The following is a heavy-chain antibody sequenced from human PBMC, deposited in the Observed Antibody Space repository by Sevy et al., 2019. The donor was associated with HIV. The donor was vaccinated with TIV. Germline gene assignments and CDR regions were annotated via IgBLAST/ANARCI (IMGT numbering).Heavy chain of an antibody. V-gene: IGHV3-30*02. Sequence: GGSLRLSCAASGFTFSSYGMHWVRQAPGKGLEWVAFIRYDGSNKYYADSVKGRFTISRDNSKNTLYLQMNSLRAEDTAVYYCAKDDYDSPRVVGYWGQGTLVTVSS. CDR3: AKDDYDSPRVVGY. CDR2: IRYDGSNK. D-gene: IGHD3-16*01. J-gene: IGHJ4*02. CDR1: GFTFSSYG.